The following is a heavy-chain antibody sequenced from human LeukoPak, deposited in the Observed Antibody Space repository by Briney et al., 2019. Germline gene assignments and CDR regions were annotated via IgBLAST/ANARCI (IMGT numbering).Heavy chain of an antibody. CDR1: GFTFGSYG. CDR2: IWYDGSNK. Sequence: GGSLRLSCAASGFTFGSYGMHWVRQAPGKGLEWVAVIWYDGSNKYYADSVKGRFTISRDNSKNTLYLQMNSLRAEDTAVYYCARDPALMYFDYWGQGTVVTVSS. CDR3: ARDPALMYFDY. V-gene: IGHV3-33*01. J-gene: IGHJ4*02. D-gene: IGHD3-16*01.